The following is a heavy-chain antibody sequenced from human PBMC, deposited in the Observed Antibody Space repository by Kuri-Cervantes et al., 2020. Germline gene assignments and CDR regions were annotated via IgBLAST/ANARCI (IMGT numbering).Heavy chain of an antibody. CDR2: ISDNGRST. V-gene: IGHV3-48*04. CDR3: ARGEGGSGSNYKAQTDY. J-gene: IGHJ4*02. D-gene: IGHD3-10*01. CDR1: GFSFSSHG. Sequence: GGSLRLSCAASGFSFSSHGMHWVRQAPGKGPEWVSYISDNGRSTYYADTVKGRFTISRDNAKNSMYLQMNSLRADDTAVYYCARGEGGSGSNYKAQTDYWGQGTLVTVSS.